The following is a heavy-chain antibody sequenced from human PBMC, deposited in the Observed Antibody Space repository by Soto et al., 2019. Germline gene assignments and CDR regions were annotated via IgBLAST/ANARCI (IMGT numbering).Heavy chain of an antibody. V-gene: IGHV3-23*01. CDR2: ISGSGGST. J-gene: IGHJ4*02. CDR1: GFTFSSYA. D-gene: IGHD3-3*01. Sequence: EVQLLESGGGLVQPGGSLRLSCAASGFTFSSYAMSWVRQAPGKGLEWASAISGSGGSTYYADSVKGRFTISRDNSKNTLYLRINSLRAKDTAVYYCAKAGPNRFLYLLCEFDYWGQGTLVTVSS. CDR3: AKAGPNRFLYLLCEFDY.